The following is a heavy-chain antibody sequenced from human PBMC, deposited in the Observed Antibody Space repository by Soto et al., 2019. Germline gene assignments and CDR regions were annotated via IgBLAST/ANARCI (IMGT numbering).Heavy chain of an antibody. CDR2: ISDYNGNT. CDR3: AREGYYSGSGTYSPPRFYGMDV. J-gene: IGHJ6*02. D-gene: IGHD3-10*01. Sequence: QAQLVQSGVEVKKAGASVKVSCKASGYTFSSYGISWARQAPGQGLEWMGWISDYNGNTQYAQKFQGRVFMTTDTATRTAYMELRGLRSDDTAVYFCAREGYYSGSGTYSPPRFYGMDVWGQGTMVTVSS. V-gene: IGHV1-18*01. CDR1: GYTFSSYG.